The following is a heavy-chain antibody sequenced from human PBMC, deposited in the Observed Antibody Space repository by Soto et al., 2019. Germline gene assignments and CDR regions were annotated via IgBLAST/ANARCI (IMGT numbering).Heavy chain of an antibody. Sequence: SLRLSCAASGFTLSSYSMNWVRQAPGKGLEWVSSISSSSSYIYYADSVKGRFTISRDNAKNSPYLQMNSLRAEDTAVYYCASCLELGYCSGGSCYPVPFDYWGQGTLVTVSS. J-gene: IGHJ4*02. V-gene: IGHV3-21*01. CDR1: GFTLSSYS. CDR2: ISSSSSYI. D-gene: IGHD2-15*01. CDR3: ASCLELGYCSGGSCYPVPFDY.